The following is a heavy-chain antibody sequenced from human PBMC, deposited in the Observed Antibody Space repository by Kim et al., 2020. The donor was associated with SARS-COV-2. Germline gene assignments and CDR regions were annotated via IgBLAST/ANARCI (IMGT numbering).Heavy chain of an antibody. J-gene: IGHJ4*02. V-gene: IGHV3-30*15. D-gene: IGHD3-10*01. CDR3: ARGGSGSYRSYFDY. Sequence: DFMKTRFTISRDNSQNTLYLQMSSLRAEDTAVYYCARGGSGSYRSYFDYWGQGTLVTVSS.